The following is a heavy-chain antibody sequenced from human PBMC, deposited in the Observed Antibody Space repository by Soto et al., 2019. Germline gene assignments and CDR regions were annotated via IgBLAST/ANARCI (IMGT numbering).Heavy chain of an antibody. J-gene: IGHJ6*03. CDR3: ARDLDCSSTSCYVGPMDV. V-gene: IGHV3-23*01. Sequence: GGSLRLSCAASGFTFSSYAMSWVRQAPGKGLEWVSAISGSGGSTYYADSVKGRFTISRDNSKNTLYLQMNSLRAEDTAVYYCARDLDCSSTSCYVGPMDVWAKGPRSPSP. D-gene: IGHD2-2*01. CDR2: ISGSGGST. CDR1: GFTFSSYA.